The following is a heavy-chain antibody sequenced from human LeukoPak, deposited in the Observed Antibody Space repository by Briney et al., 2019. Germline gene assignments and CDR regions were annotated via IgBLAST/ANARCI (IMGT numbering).Heavy chain of an antibody. V-gene: IGHV1-46*01. J-gene: IGHJ5*02. CDR2: INPSGTGT. CDR1: GYTITNNY. CDR3: ATDHSMANTAWWFDP. D-gene: IGHD5-24*01. Sequence: ASVKVSCKASGYTITNNYMHWVRQAPGQGLEWMGVINPSGTGTSDAQKFQGRITMSRATSTSTVYMELSSLRSEDTAFYYCATDHSMANTAWWFDPWGQGTLVTVSS.